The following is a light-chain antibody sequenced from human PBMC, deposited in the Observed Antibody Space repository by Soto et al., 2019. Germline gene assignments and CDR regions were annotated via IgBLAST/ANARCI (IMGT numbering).Light chain of an antibody. CDR2: YVS. V-gene: IGLV2-11*01. J-gene: IGLJ3*02. CDR1: NSDVGNYNY. Sequence: QSALTQPASVSGSPGQSITISCTGTNSDVGNYNYVSWYRQHPGKAPKLMIYYVSRRPSGVPDRFSGSKSGNTASLTISGLQTEDEADYYCCSYRGNYAWVFGGGTKVTVL. CDR3: CSYRGNYAWV.